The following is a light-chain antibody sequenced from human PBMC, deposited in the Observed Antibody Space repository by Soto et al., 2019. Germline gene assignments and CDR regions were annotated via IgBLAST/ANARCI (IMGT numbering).Light chain of an antibody. CDR2: ATS. Sequence: DIQMTQSPSSLSASVGDRVTITCRASQSISTYLNWYQQKPGKAPELLIYATSSLQSGVPSRFSGSGSGTDFTLTITSLQPEDFATYYCQQGYSAPGTFGPGTKVDFK. V-gene: IGKV1-39*01. J-gene: IGKJ3*01. CDR1: QSISTY. CDR3: QQGYSAPGT.